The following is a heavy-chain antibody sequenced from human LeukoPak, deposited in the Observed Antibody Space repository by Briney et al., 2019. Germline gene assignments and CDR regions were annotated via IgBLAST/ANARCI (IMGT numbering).Heavy chain of an antibody. J-gene: IGHJ4*02. CDR3: ARSLCYDTGCSFGS. CDR2: ISSSSGTI. CDR1: GFTFSDYG. Sequence: GGSLRLSCAASGFTFSDYGINWVRQAPGKGLEWVAYISSSSGTIYYADSVKGRLTVSRDNAKSSLYLQMTGLRAADTAVHYCARSLCYDTGCSFGSWGQGSLVTVSS. D-gene: IGHD3-22*01. V-gene: IGHV3-48*04.